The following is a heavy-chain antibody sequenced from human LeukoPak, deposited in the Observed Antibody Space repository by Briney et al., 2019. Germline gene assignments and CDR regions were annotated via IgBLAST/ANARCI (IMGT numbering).Heavy chain of an antibody. J-gene: IGHJ5*02. CDR3: ARVLTDFWSGYYNWFDP. V-gene: IGHV4-31*03. D-gene: IGHD3-3*01. CDR1: GGSISSGGYY. CDR2: IYYSGST. Sequence: SQTLSLTCTVPGGSISSGGYYWSWIRQHPGKGLEWIGYIYYSGSTYYNPSLKSRVTISVDTSKNQFSLKLSSVTAADTAVYYCARVLTDFWSGYYNWFDPWGQGTLVTVSS.